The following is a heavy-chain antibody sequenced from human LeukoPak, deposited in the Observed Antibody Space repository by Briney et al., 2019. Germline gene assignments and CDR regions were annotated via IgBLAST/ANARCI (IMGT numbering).Heavy chain of an antibody. Sequence: ASVTVSCTVSGYTLTELSMHWVRQAPGKGLEWMGGFDPEDGETIYAQKFQGRVTMTEDTSTDTAYMELSSLRSEDTAVYYCATVRYSGSYLFDYWGQGTLVTVSS. CDR1: GYTLTELS. V-gene: IGHV1-24*01. CDR2: FDPEDGET. D-gene: IGHD1-26*01. CDR3: ATVRYSGSYLFDY. J-gene: IGHJ4*02.